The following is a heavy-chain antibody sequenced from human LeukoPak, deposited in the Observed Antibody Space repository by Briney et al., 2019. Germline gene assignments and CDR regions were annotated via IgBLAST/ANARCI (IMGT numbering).Heavy chain of an antibody. V-gene: IGHV3-48*04. CDR3: ARDHYGSGSYYPDY. J-gene: IGHJ4*02. D-gene: IGHD3-10*01. Sequence: PGRSLRLSCAASGFTFSSYSMNWVRQAPGKGLEWASYISSSSSTIYYADSVKGRFTISRDNAKNSLYLQMNSLRAEDTAVYYCARDHYGSGSYYPDYWGQGTLVTVSS. CDR1: GFTFSSYS. CDR2: ISSSSSTI.